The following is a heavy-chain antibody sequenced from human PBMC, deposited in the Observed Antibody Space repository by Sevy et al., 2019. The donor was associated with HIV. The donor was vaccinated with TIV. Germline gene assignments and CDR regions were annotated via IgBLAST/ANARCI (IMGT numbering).Heavy chain of an antibody. CDR3: AREGVDFWSGPVDFYYGMDV. D-gene: IGHD3-3*01. V-gene: IGHV3-74*01. Sequence: GGSLRLSCAASGFTFNRYLMHWVRQVPGKGLVWVSQIKHDGSSTTYADSVRGRFTISRDNAKNTLYLEMKNLRAEDTAVYYCAREGVDFWSGPVDFYYGMDVWGPGATVTVPS. CDR2: IKHDGSST. CDR1: GFTFNRYL. J-gene: IGHJ6*02.